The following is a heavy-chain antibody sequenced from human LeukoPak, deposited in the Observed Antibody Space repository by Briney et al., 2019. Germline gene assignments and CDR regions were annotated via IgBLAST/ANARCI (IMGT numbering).Heavy chain of an antibody. CDR3: ARDRVTVAAAGRSDY. CDR2: ISAYNGNT. CDR1: GYTFTSYG. V-gene: IGHV1-18*01. D-gene: IGHD6-13*01. Sequence: ASVKVSCKASGYTFTSYGISWVRQAPGQGLEWMGWISAYNGNTNYAQKLQGRVTMTTDTSTSTAYMELRSLRSDDTAVYYCARDRVTVAAAGRSDYWGQGTLVTVSS. J-gene: IGHJ4*02.